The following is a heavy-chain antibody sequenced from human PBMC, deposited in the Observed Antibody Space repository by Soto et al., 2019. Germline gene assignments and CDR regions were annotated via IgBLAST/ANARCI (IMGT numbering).Heavy chain of an antibody. CDR3: ARWSYLDY. Sequence: GGSLRLSCAASGFTFSSYAMSWVRQAPGKGLEWVSAISGSGGSTYYADSVKGRFSISRDTSQSTLYLQTNSLRADDTAMYYCARWSYLDYWGQGTRVTVSS. D-gene: IGHD3-3*01. CDR2: ISGSGGST. CDR1: GFTFSSYA. J-gene: IGHJ4*02. V-gene: IGHV3-23*01.